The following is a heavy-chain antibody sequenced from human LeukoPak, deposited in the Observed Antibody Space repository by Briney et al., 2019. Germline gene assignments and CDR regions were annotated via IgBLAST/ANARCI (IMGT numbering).Heavy chain of an antibody. V-gene: IGHV4-34*01. CDR3: ARVGVFHWFDP. D-gene: IGHD2/OR15-2a*01. CDR1: GGSFSGYY. Sequence: SETLSLTCAVYGGSFSGYYWSWIRQPPGKGLEWIGEINHSGSTNYNPSLKSRVTISVDTSKNQFSLKLSSVTAADTAVYYCARVGVFHWFDPWGQGTLVTVSS. CDR2: INHSGST. J-gene: IGHJ5*02.